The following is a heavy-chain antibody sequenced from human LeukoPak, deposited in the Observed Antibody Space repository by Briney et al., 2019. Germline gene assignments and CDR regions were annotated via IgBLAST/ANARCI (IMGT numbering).Heavy chain of an antibody. CDR3: ARDTDSYHDAFDI. CDR1: GGSISSSSYY. D-gene: IGHD5-18*01. J-gene: IGHJ3*02. Sequence: SETLSLTCTVSGGSISSSSYYWGWIRQPPGKGLEWIGSIYYSGSTYYNPSLKSRVTISVDTSKNQFSLKLSSVTAADTAVYYCARDTDSYHDAFDIWGQGTMVTVSS. CDR2: IYYSGST. V-gene: IGHV4-39*07.